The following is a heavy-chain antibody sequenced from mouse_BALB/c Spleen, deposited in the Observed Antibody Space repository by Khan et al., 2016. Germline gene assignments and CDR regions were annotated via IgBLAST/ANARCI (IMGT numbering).Heavy chain of an antibody. CDR3: ARGRFVLLDD. Sequence: EVQLQESGPELVKPGASVKISCKASGYTFTDFNMHWVKQSHGKSLEWIGYTYPYSGGSIYNQKFKSKATLTVDNSSSTAYMELRSLTSEDSAVYYCARGRFVLLDDWGQGTTLTVSS. D-gene: IGHD1-1*01. CDR2: TYPYSGGS. CDR1: GYTFTDFN. J-gene: IGHJ2*01. V-gene: IGHV1S29*02.